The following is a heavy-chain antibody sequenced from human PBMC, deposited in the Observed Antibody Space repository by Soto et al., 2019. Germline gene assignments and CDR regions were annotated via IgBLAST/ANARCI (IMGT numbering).Heavy chain of an antibody. D-gene: IGHD3-22*01. CDR2: IYYSGST. J-gene: IGHJ5*02. Sequence: PSETLSLTCTVSGGSISSGGYYWSWIRQHPGKGLEWIGYIYYSGSTYYNPSLKSRVTISVDTSKNQFSLKLSSVTAADTAVYYCARGGRYYDSSDITIQDPWGQGTLVTVSS. CDR3: ARGGRYYDSSDITIQDP. CDR1: GGSISSGGYY. V-gene: IGHV4-31*03.